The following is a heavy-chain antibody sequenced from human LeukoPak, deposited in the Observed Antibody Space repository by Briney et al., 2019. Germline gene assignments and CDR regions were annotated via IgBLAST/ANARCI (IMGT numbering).Heavy chain of an antibody. CDR2: IIPIFGTA. V-gene: IGHV1-69*13. J-gene: IGHJ4*02. D-gene: IGHD6-19*01. CDR3: AREKMSYSSGPAFDY. CDR1: GGTFSSYA. Sequence: SVTVSCTASGGTFSSYAISWVRQAPGQGLEWMGGIIPIFGTANYAQKFQGRVTITADESTSTAYMELSSQRSEDTAVYYCAREKMSYSSGPAFDYWGQGTLVTVSS.